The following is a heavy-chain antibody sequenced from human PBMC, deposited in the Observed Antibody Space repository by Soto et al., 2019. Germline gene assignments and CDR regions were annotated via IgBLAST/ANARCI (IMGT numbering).Heavy chain of an antibody. CDR3: ARGLGYSGENWFDP. J-gene: IGHJ5*02. CDR1: GYTLTGDG. V-gene: IGHV1-18*01. Sequence: GASVKVSCKGSGYTLTGDGIGWVRQAPGQGLEWMGWISAYNGNTNYAQKLQGRVTMTTDTSTSTAYMELRSLRSDDTAVYYCARGLGYSGENWFDPWGQGTLVTVSS. CDR2: ISAYNGNT. D-gene: IGHD1-26*01.